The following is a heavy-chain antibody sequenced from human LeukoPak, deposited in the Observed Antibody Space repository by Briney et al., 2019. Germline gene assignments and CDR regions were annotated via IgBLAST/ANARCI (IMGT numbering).Heavy chain of an antibody. D-gene: IGHD2-2*01. CDR1: GFTFSSYS. J-gene: IGHJ5*02. CDR3: ARDGLLSSNWFDP. CDR2: ISSSSSTI. Sequence: GGSLRLSCAASGFTFSSYSMNWVRQAPGKGLEWVSYISSSSSTIYYADSVKGRFTISRDNAKNSLYLQMNSLRAEDTAVYYCARDGLLSSNWFDPWGQGTLVTVSS. V-gene: IGHV3-48*01.